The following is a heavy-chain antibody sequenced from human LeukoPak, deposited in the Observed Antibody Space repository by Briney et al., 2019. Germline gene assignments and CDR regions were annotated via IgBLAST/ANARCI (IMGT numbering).Heavy chain of an antibody. D-gene: IGHD2-15*01. V-gene: IGHV1-24*01. J-gene: IGHJ4*02. CDR1: GYTLTELS. CDR3: ATDIVVVVAATRNLERDY. Sequence: ASVKVSCKVSGYTLTELSMHWVRQAPGKGLEWMGGFDPEDGETIYAQKFQGRVTMTEDTSTDTAYMELSSLRSEDTAVYYCATDIVVVVAATRNLERDYWGQGTLVTVSS. CDR2: FDPEDGET.